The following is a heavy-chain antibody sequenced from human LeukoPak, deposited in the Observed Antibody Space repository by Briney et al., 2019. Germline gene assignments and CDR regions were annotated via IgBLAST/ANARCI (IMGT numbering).Heavy chain of an antibody. Sequence: GESLKISCQGSGYSFASYWIGWVRQMPGKGLEWMGIIYPGDSDTTYSPSFQGQVTISADKSISTAYLQWSSLKASDTAMYYCARRDGYCSSTSCYADYYYGMTSGAKGPRSPSP. V-gene: IGHV5-51*01. D-gene: IGHD2-2*01. CDR1: GYSFASYW. CDR3: ARRDGYCSSTSCYADYYYGMTS. CDR2: IYPGDSDT. J-gene: IGHJ6*02.